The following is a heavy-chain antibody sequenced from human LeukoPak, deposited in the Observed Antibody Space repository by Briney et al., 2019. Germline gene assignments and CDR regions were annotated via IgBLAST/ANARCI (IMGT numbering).Heavy chain of an antibody. CDR3: AQDRAWGAYVY. D-gene: IGHD2-21*01. CDR2: ISGSGGST. CDR1: GFTFSSYG. V-gene: IGHV3-23*01. Sequence: GGSLRLSCAASGFTFSSYGMSWVRQAPGKGLEWVSAISGSGGSTYYADSVKGRFTISRDNSKNTLYLQMNSLRAEDTAIYHCAQDRAWGAYVYWGQGALVTVSS. J-gene: IGHJ4*02.